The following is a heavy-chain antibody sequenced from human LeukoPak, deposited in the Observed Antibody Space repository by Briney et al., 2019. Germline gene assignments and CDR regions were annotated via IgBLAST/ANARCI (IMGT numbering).Heavy chain of an antibody. V-gene: IGHV3-7*03. CDR3: MTSATY. CDR1: GFTFSNSW. Sequence: GGSLRLSCAASGFTFSNSWMSWVRQAPGKGLEWVANIKPDGSEKFYVDSVKGRFTISRDNAKNSLFLQMNSMRVEDTAVYYCMTSATYWGQGTLVTVSS. J-gene: IGHJ4*02. CDR2: IKPDGSEK.